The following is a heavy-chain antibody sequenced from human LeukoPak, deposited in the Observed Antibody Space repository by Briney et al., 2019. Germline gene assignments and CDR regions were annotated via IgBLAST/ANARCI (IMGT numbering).Heavy chain of an antibody. D-gene: IGHD3-10*01. Sequence: SETLSLTCSVSVVSMNGYYWSWIRQPAGKGLEWIGRYRTSGSTNYNPSPSLTGRVTISVDTSKNQFSLDLSSVTAADTAVYYCTRGIGSGSYWDWGQGTLVIVSS. V-gene: IGHV4-4*07. CDR2: YRTSGST. CDR3: TRGIGSGSYWD. J-gene: IGHJ4*02. CDR1: VVSMNGYY.